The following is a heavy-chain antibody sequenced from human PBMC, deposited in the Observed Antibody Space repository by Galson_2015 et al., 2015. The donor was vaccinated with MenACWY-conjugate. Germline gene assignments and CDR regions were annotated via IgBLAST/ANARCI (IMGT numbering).Heavy chain of an antibody. Sequence: SLRLSCAASGFSFSNYAMIWVRQAPGKGLEWVSGISGSGSGTYYADSVKGRFTISRDNSKNTLYLQVNSLRAEDTAVYYCAKEGDSSGWFFDHWGQGTLVTVSS. D-gene: IGHD6-19*01. CDR2: ISGSGSGT. J-gene: IGHJ4*02. CDR3: AKEGDSSGWFFDH. CDR1: GFSFSNYA. V-gene: IGHV3-23*01.